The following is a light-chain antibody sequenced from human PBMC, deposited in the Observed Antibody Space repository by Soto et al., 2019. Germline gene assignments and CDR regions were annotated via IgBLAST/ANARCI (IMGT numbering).Light chain of an antibody. V-gene: IGKV3-11*01. J-gene: IGKJ5*01. CDR3: QLGIT. Sequence: EIVLTQSPATLSLSPGERATLSCRASQSVSSYLAWYQQKPGQAPRLLIYDASNRATGIPARFSGSGSGTDFTLTISSLEPEDFAVYYCQLGITFGQGTLLEI. CDR1: QSVSSY. CDR2: DAS.